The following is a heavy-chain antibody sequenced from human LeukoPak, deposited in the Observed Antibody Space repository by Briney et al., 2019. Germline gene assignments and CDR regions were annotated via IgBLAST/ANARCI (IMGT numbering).Heavy chain of an antibody. CDR3: ARVDSSGYYRGPFDY. CDR1: GFTFSTYG. J-gene: IGHJ4*02. D-gene: IGHD3-22*01. V-gene: IGHV3-21*01. CDR2: ISSSSSYI. Sequence: KAGGSLRLSCAASGFTFSTYGMTWVRQAPGKGLEWVSSISSSSSYIYYADSVKGRFTISRDNAKNSLYLQMNSLRAEDTAVYYCARVDSSGYYRGPFDYWGQGTLVTVSS.